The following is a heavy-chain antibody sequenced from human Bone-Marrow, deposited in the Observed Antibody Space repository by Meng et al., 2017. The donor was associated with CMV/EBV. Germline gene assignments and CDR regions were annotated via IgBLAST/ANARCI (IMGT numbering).Heavy chain of an antibody. V-gene: IGHV4-34*01. Sequence: SETLSLTCTVSGGSISSYYWSWIRQPPGKRLEWIGEITSSGSTRYNPSLKSRVAISVDTSKNQFSLKVRSMTAADTAVYFCARGQAAPTYWGQGTLVTVSS. J-gene: IGHJ4*02. CDR2: ITSSGST. D-gene: IGHD6-13*01. CDR1: GGSISSYY. CDR3: ARGQAAPTY.